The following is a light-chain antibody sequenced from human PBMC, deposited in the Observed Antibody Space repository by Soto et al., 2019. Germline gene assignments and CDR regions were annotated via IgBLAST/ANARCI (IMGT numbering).Light chain of an antibody. CDR1: QSISSR. Sequence: DIQMTQSPSTLSASVGDRVTITRRASQSISSRLAWYQQKPGKAPKLLIYAASSLQSGVPSRFSGRRSGTEFTLTIAGLQPEDFATYYCQQYESYSPLTFGGGTKVDIK. J-gene: IGKJ4*01. CDR2: AAS. CDR3: QQYESYSPLT. V-gene: IGKV1-5*01.